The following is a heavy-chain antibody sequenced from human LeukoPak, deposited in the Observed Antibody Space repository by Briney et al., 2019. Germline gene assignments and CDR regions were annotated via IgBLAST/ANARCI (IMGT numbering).Heavy chain of an antibody. V-gene: IGHV3-53*01. D-gene: IGHD3-3*01. CDR3: AAILRFLEWLPRTDYYMDV. J-gene: IGHJ6*03. Sequence: GGSLRLSCAASGFTFSDYYMSWVRQAPGKGLEWVSVIYSGGSTYYADSVKGRFTISRDNSKNTLYLQMNSLRAEDTAVYYCAAILRFLEWLPRTDYYMDVWGKGTTVTVSS. CDR2: IYSGGST. CDR1: GFTFSDYY.